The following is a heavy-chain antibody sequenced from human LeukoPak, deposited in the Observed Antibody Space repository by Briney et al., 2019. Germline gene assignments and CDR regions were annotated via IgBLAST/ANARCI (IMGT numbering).Heavy chain of an antibody. CDR1: GGTFSSYA. V-gene: IGHV1-69*13. Sequence: SVKVSCRASGGTFSSYAISWVRQAPGQGLEWMGGIIPIFGPANYAQKFQGRVTITADESTSTAYMELSSLRSEDTALYYCAKSTYYYGSGEGSNYWYFDLWGRGTLVTVSS. CDR2: IIPIFGPA. D-gene: IGHD3-10*01. CDR3: AKSTYYYGSGEGSNYWYFDL. J-gene: IGHJ2*01.